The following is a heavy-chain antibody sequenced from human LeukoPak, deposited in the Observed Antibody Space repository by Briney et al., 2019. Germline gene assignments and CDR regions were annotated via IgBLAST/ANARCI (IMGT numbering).Heavy chain of an antibody. J-gene: IGHJ4*02. CDR1: GGSFSGYY. CDR3: AREGYYYDSSGYYTNDY. V-gene: IGHV4-34*01. CDR2: INHSGST. D-gene: IGHD3-22*01. Sequence: SETLSLTCAVYGGSFSGYYWSWIRQPPGKGLEWIGEINHSGSTNYNPSLKSRVTISVDTSKNQFSLKLSSVTAADTAVYYCAREGYYYDSSGYYTNDYWGQGTLVAVSS.